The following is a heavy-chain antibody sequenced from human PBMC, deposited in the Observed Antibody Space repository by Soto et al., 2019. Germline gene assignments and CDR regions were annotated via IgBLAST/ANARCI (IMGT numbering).Heavy chain of an antibody. Sequence: QVQLVQSGAEVKKPGASVKVSCKASGYTFTSYGISWVRQAPGQGLEWMGWISAYNGNTNYAQKLQGRVTMTTDTSTSTAYMELRSLRSDDTAVYYCARVIVVVPAAIYGSEFDYWGQGTLDTVSS. J-gene: IGHJ4*02. D-gene: IGHD2-2*02. CDR3: ARVIVVVPAAIYGSEFDY. CDR2: ISAYNGNT. CDR1: GYTFTSYG. V-gene: IGHV1-18*01.